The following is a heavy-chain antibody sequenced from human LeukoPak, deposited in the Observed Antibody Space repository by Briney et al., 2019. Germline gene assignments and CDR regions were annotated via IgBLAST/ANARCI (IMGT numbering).Heavy chain of an antibody. J-gene: IGHJ4*02. CDR2: ISGSGGST. CDR1: GFTFSSYA. D-gene: IGHD3-10*01. V-gene: IGHV3-23*01. CDR3: AKDERGDGSGSYTFFDY. Sequence: GGSLRLSCAASGFTFSSYATSWVRQAPGKGLEWVSAISGSGGSTYYADSVKGRFTISRDNSKNTLYLQMNSLRAEDTAVYYCAKDERGDGSGSYTFFDYWGQGTLVTVSS.